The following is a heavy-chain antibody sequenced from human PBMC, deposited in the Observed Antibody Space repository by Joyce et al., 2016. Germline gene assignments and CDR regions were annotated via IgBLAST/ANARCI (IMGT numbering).Heavy chain of an antibody. J-gene: IGHJ6*02. V-gene: IGHV3-74*01. CDR3: ARTGGSYYDYYYYGLDV. CDR1: GFTFSSYW. CDR2: ISSDESST. Sequence: EVQLVEPGGGLVQPGGSLRLSCTASGFTFSSYWMHWGRQVSGKGLVWVSHISSDESSTSYADSVKGLFTISRDNAKNTLYLHMNSLRTEDTAVYYCARTGGSYYDYYYYGLDVWGQGTTVIVSS. D-gene: IGHD1-26*01.